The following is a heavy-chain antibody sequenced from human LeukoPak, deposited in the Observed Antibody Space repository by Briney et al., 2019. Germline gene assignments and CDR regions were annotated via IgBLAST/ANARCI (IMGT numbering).Heavy chain of an antibody. CDR3: ARHYCSSTSCYEGGLDY. D-gene: IGHD2-2*01. V-gene: IGHV1-69*13. CDR1: GGSFNSYA. Sequence: SVTVSCKASGGSFNSYAINWVRQAPGQGLEWMGGIIPIFGTANYAQKFQGRVTITADESTSTAYMELSSLRSDDTAVYYCARHYCSSTSCYEGGLDYWGQGTLVTVSS. CDR2: IIPIFGTA. J-gene: IGHJ4*02.